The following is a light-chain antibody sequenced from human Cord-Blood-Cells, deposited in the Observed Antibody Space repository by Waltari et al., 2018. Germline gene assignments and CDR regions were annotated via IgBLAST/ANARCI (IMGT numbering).Light chain of an antibody. CDR2: EVS. CDR3: SSYAGSNNLV. Sequence: QSALTPPPSASGSPGQSVTIPCPGPRSDVGGSNYVSWYQQHPGKAPKLMIYEVSKRPSGVPDRFSGSKSGNTASLTVSGLQAEDEADYYCSSYAGSNNLVFGGGTKLTVL. CDR1: RSDVGGSNY. J-gene: IGLJ2*01. V-gene: IGLV2-8*01.